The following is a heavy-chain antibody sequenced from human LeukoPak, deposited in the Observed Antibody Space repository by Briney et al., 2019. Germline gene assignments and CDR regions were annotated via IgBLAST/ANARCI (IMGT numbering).Heavy chain of an antibody. CDR2: IYSDGST. CDR1: GFTVSSDY. CDR3: ARDSGFSDYAY. J-gene: IGHJ4*02. V-gene: IGHV3-66*01. D-gene: IGHD4-17*01. Sequence: GGSLRLSCVGSGFTVSSDYMSWVRQAPGRGLEWVSIIYSDGSTYYANSVKGRFTISRDKCKNTLYLQMNSLRADDTAIYYCARDSGFSDYAYWGQGTLVTVSS.